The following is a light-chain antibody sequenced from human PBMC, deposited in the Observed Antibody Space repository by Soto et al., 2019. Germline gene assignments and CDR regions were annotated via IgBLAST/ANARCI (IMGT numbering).Light chain of an antibody. CDR1: QTTSPK. V-gene: IGKV3-15*01. J-gene: IGKJ1*01. CDR2: GAS. Sequence: EIVMTQSPATLSVSPGESATLSCRVSQTTSPKYVAWYQQRRGLAPRLLIYGASTRAAGFPARFSGSGSGTDFTLTISSLQSEDFAVYYCQQYDNWPWTFGQGTKVDIK. CDR3: QQYDNWPWT.